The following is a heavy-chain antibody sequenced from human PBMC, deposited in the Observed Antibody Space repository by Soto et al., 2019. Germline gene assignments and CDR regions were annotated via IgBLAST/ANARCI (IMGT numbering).Heavy chain of an antibody. CDR1: GFTFSSYN. CDR3: ARDRSRPGVLDY. J-gene: IGHJ4*02. Sequence: EVQLGESGGGLVKPGGSLRLSCAASGFTFSSYNMNWVRQAPGKGLEWVSSISSSSSFIYYTDSVKGRFTISRDNAKNSLYLQMNSLRAEDTAVYFCARDRSRPGVLDYWGQGTLVTVSS. D-gene: IGHD3-10*01. CDR2: ISSSSSFI. V-gene: IGHV3-21*02.